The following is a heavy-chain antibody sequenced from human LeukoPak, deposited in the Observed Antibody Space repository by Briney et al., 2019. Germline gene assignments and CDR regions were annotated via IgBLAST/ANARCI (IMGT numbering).Heavy chain of an antibody. Sequence: ASVKVSCKASGYTFTDYYMHWVQQAPGKGLEWMGRIDPEDGEIIYAEKFQGRVTITADTSTDTAYMDLSSLRSEDTAVYYCATLEAKGIWGQGTMVTVSS. CDR3: ATLEAKGI. V-gene: IGHV1-69-2*01. CDR1: GYTFTDYY. CDR2: IDPEDGEI. D-gene: IGHD1-1*01. J-gene: IGHJ3*02.